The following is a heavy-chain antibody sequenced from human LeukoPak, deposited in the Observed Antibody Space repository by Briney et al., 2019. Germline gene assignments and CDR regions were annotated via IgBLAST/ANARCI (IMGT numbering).Heavy chain of an antibody. CDR2: IWYDGSNK. D-gene: IGHD6-19*01. CDR3: TRDIRGYSGGWYLPSGYFQH. CDR1: GFTFSSYG. Sequence: GGSLRLSCAASGFTFSSYGMHWVRQAPGKGLEWVAVIWYDGSNKYNADSVKGRFTISRDNSKNTLYLQMNSLRAEDTAVYYCTRDIRGYSGGWYLPSGYFQHWGQGTLVTVSS. J-gene: IGHJ1*01. V-gene: IGHV3-33*01.